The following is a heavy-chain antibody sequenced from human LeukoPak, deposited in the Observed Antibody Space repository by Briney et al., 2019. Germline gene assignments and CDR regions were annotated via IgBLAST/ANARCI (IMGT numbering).Heavy chain of an antibody. CDR2: ISAYDGNT. J-gene: IGHJ6*03. Sequence: ASVKVSCKASGGTFSSYAISWVRQAPGQGLEWMGWISAYDGNTNYAPKLQGRVTTTTDTSTSTAYMELKSLRSDDTAMYYCARVVEYRSSWRYHYYMDVWGKGTTVTVSS. CDR1: GGTFSSYA. D-gene: IGHD6-13*01. V-gene: IGHV1-18*01. CDR3: ARVVEYRSSWRYHYYMDV.